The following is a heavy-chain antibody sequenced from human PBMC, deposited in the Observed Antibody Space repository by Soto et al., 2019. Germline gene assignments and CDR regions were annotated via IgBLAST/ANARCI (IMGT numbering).Heavy chain of an antibody. D-gene: IGHD2-2*03. J-gene: IGHJ3*02. Sequence: ASVKVSCKASGYTFTSYGISWVRQAPGQGLEWMGWISAYNGNTNYAQKLQGRVTMTTDTSTSTAYMELRSLRSDDTAAYYCARLIKRGYCISTSCLTPDAFDIWGQGTMVTVSS. CDR1: GYTFTSYG. CDR3: ARLIKRGYCISTSCLTPDAFDI. CDR2: ISAYNGNT. V-gene: IGHV1-18*01.